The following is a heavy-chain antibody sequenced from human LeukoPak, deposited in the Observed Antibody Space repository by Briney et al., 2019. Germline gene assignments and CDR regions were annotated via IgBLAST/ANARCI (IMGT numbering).Heavy chain of an antibody. V-gene: IGHV1-69*13. J-gene: IGHJ6*02. D-gene: IGHD3-3*02. CDR3: ARSISKDRDLYLYGMDV. CDR1: GGSFSSNG. Sequence: ASVKVSCKTSGGSFSSNGINWVRRAPGQGLEWLGGIHPVSGRTFSGQRFQGRVTITADESTSTAYMELYSLISDDTAIYYCARSISKDRDLYLYGMDVWGQGTTVTVSS. CDR2: IHPVSGRT.